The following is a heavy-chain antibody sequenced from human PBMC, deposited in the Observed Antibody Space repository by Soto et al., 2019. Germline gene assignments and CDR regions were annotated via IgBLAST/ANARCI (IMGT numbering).Heavy chain of an antibody. CDR2: ISAYNGGT. D-gene: IGHD3-3*01. V-gene: IGHV1-18*01. CDR1: GYTFTGYA. J-gene: IGHJ5*02. Sequence: QVQLVQSGAEVKEPGASVKVSCKASGYTFTGYAIGWVRQAPGQGLEWMGWISAYNGGTDFAQQVQDRVTMTKDASTIKAHMELRGLRSDDTATYYCGRVDLYYDSVTRSYPKAWCAHWGQGTLVTVSS. CDR3: GRVDLYYDSVTRSYPKAWCAH.